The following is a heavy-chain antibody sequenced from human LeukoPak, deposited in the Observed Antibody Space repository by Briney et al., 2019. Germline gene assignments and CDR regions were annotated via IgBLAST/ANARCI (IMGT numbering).Heavy chain of an antibody. CDR2: INPSGGST. CDR1: GYPFTSYY. J-gene: IGHJ4*02. V-gene: IGHV1-46*01. Sequence: ASVKVSCKASGYPFTSYYMHWVRQAPGQGLGWMGIINPSGGSTSYAQKFQGRVTMTRDTSTSTVYMELSSLRSEDTAVCYCARSYGDFDYWGQGTLVTVSS. D-gene: IGHD4-17*01. CDR3: ARSYGDFDY.